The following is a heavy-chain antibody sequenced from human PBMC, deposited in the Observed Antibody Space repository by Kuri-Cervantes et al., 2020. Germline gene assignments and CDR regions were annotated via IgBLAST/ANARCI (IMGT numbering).Heavy chain of an antibody. CDR2: IYHSGST. CDR1: GGSISSGGYS. J-gene: IGHJ4*02. D-gene: IGHD4-17*01. CDR3: ARMYGDYLFDY. V-gene: IGHV4-30-2*01. Sequence: SQTLSLTCAVSGGSISSGGYSWSWIRQPPGKGLEWIGYIYHSGSTYYNPSLKSRVTISVDTSKNQFSLKLSSVTAADTAVYYCARMYGDYLFDYWGQGTLVTVSS.